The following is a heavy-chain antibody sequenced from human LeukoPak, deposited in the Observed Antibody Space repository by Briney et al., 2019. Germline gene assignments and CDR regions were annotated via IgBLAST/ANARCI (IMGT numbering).Heavy chain of an antibody. Sequence: ASVKVSCKASGYTFTSYYMHWVRQAPGQGLEWMGIINPSGGSTSYAQKFQGRVTMTRDTSTSTVYMELSSLRSDDTAVYYCAPGVVAAASFDYWGQGTLVTVSS. CDR2: INPSGGST. V-gene: IGHV1-46*01. CDR1: GYTFTSYY. D-gene: IGHD2-15*01. CDR3: APGVVAAASFDY. J-gene: IGHJ4*02.